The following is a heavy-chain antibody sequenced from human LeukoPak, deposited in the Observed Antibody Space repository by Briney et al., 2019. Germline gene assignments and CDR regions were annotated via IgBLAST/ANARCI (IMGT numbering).Heavy chain of an antibody. CDR1: GGSFSGYY. J-gene: IGHJ4*02. CDR2: INHSGST. CDR3: ARADYYDSSGYYYYFDY. D-gene: IGHD3-22*01. V-gene: IGHV4-34*01. Sequence: SETLSLTCAVYGGSFSGYYWSWIRQPPGKGLEWIGEINHSGSTNYNPSLKSRVTISVDTSKNQFSLKLSSVTAADTAVYYCARADYYDSSGYYYYFDYCGQGTLVTVSS.